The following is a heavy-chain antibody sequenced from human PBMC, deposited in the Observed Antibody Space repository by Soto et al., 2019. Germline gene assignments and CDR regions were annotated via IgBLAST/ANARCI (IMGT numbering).Heavy chain of an antibody. V-gene: IGHV5-51*01. Sequence: GESLKISFKGSGYSFTTYWIGWVRQMPGKGLDWMGIIYPGDSDTRYSPSFQGQVTISVDKSISAAYLQWSSLKASDSAIYYCARREGGRLDYWGQGTMVTVSS. CDR2: IYPGDSDT. CDR3: ARREGGRLDY. CDR1: GYSFTTYW. J-gene: IGHJ4*02.